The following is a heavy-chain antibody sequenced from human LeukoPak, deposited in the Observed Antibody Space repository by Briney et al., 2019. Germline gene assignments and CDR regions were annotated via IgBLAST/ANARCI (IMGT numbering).Heavy chain of an antibody. J-gene: IGHJ5*02. V-gene: IGHV3-7*05. CDR2: INEDGSVK. CDR3: ARDLGASQHLSWFGP. CDR1: GFTFSNYC. Sequence: GGSLRLSCAASGFTFSNYCMSWVRQAPGKGLEWVGNINEDGSVKYYVDSVKGRFTISRDNDKNSLHLQMNSLRAEDTAVYYCARDLGASQHLSWFGPWGQGTLVTVSS. D-gene: IGHD1-26*01.